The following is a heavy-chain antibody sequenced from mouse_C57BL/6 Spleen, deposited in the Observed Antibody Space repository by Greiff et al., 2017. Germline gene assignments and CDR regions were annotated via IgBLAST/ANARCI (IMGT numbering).Heavy chain of an antibody. V-gene: IGHV1-82*01. J-gene: IGHJ2*01. Sequence: QVQLKESGPELVKPGASVKISCKASGYAFSSSWMNWVKQRPGKGLEWIGRIYPGDGDTNYNGKFKGKATLTADKSSSTAYMQLSSLTSEDSAVYFCARGYDYDNWGQGTTLTVSS. CDR1: GYAFSSSW. CDR3: ARGYDYDN. CDR2: IYPGDGDT. D-gene: IGHD2-4*01.